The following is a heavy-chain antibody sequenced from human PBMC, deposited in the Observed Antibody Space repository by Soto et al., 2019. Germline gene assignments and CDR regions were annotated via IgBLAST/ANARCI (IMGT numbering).Heavy chain of an antibody. CDR1: VGANNSGPYY. J-gene: IGHJ4*02. Sequence: QVQLQESGPGLVKTSQTLSLTCTVSVGANNSGPYYWNWIRQHPGKGLEWIGYIYSRGNTYYTPSLKSRIDIAVDTSKTQFSPRVSAVTAADTAAYYWARASPGSYFEVEYWRQGTLVTVSS. D-gene: IGHD3-10*01. CDR2: IYSRGNT. CDR3: ARASPGSYFEVEY. V-gene: IGHV4-31*03.